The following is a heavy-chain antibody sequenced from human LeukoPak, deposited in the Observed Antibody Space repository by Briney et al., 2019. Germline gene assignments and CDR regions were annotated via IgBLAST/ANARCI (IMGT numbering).Heavy chain of an antibody. CDR1: GDSISDYY. J-gene: IGHJ4*02. Sequence: NPSETLSLTCTVSGDSISDYYWSWIRQPPGKALEWLALIYWDDDKRYSPSLKSRLTITKDTSKNQVVLTMTNMDPVDTATYYCAHTGGDIVVVLAAGNYFDYWGQGTLVTVSS. CDR2: IYWDDDK. D-gene: IGHD2-15*01. V-gene: IGHV2-5*08. CDR3: AHTGGDIVVVLAAGNYFDY.